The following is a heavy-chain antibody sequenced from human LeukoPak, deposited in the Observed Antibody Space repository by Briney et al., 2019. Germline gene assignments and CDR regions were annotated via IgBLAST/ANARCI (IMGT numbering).Heavy chain of an antibody. CDR3: ARLYYDFWSGYYSYGAYYGMDV. D-gene: IGHD3-3*01. J-gene: IGHJ6*02. V-gene: IGHV4-59*01. Sequence: SETLSLTCTVSGGSISSYYWSWIRQPPEKGLEWIGYIYYSGSTNYNPSLKSRVTISVDTSKNQFSLKLSSVTAADTAVYYCARLYYDFWSGYYSYGAYYGMDVWGQGTTVTVSS. CDR1: GGSISSYY. CDR2: IYYSGST.